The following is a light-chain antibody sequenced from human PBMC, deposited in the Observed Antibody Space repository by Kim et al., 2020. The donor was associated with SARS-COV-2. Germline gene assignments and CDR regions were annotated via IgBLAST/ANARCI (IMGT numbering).Light chain of an antibody. J-gene: IGKJ1*01. CDR1: QSVSSN. CDR3: QQYNNWPGT. CDR2: AAS. V-gene: IGKV3-15*01. Sequence: EIVMTQSPATLSVSPGERATLSCRASQSVSSNLAWYQQKPGQAPRLLMYAASTRATGIPARFSGSGSGTEFTLTISSLQSEDFAVYYCQQYNNWPGTFGQGTKVDIK.